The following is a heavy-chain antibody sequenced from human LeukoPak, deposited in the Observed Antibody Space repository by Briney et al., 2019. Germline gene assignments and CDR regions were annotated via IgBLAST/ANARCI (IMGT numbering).Heavy chain of an antibody. CDR2: IYSGGST. J-gene: IGHJ4*02. Sequence: PGGSLRLSCAASGFTVSSNYMSWVRQAPGKGLEWVSVIYSGGSTYYADSVKGRFTISRDNSKSTLYLQMNSLRAEDTAVYYCATAKWELLPPGYWGQGTLVTVSS. V-gene: IGHV3-53*01. CDR3: ATAKWELLPPGY. CDR1: GFTVSSNY. D-gene: IGHD1-26*01.